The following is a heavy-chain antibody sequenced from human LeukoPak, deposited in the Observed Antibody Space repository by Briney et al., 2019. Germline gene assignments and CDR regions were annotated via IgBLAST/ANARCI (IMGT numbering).Heavy chain of an antibody. Sequence: SETLSLTCTVSGGSISSYSWSWIRQPPGKGLEWIGYIYYSGSTNYNPSLKSRVTISVDTSKNQFSLKLSSVTAADTAVYYCARVSAYYYYYGMDVWGQGTTVTVSS. CDR1: GGSISSYS. J-gene: IGHJ6*02. CDR3: ARVSAYYYYYGMDV. D-gene: IGHD3-16*02. V-gene: IGHV4-59*01. CDR2: IYYSGST.